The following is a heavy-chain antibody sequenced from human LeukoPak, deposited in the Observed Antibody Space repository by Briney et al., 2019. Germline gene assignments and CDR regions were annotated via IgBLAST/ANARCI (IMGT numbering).Heavy chain of an antibody. D-gene: IGHD2-15*01. CDR3: ARISQRSFDP. CDR2: IDSSSPAI. Sequence: GRPLGLSCAASGFTFSSYSMNWVRQAPGKGLEWVSYIDSSSPAIYYADSVKGRFTISRDNAKNSLYLQMNSLRSEDTAVYYCARISQRSFDPCGQGTLVTVSS. CDR1: GFTFSSYS. V-gene: IGHV3-48*04. J-gene: IGHJ5*02.